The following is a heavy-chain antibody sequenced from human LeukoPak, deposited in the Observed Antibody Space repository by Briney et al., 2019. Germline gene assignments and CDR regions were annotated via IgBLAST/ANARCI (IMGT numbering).Heavy chain of an antibody. CDR3: GKHDSSSDY. CDR2: IRSDGSDK. D-gene: IGHD3-22*01. J-gene: IGHJ4*02. Sequence: GGSLRLSCAASGFIFSTYGMHWVRQAPGKGLEWVAFIRSDGSDKSYADSVMGRFTISRDNSRNTLYLHMNTLRTEDTAVYYRGKHDSSSDYWGQGTLVTVSS. V-gene: IGHV3-30*02. CDR1: GFIFSTYG.